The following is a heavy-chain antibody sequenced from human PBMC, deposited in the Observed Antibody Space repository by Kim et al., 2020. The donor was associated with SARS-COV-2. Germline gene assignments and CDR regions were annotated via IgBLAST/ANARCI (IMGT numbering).Heavy chain of an antibody. J-gene: IGHJ5*01. V-gene: IGHV3-9*01. CDR2: LTWNTNKI. CDR1: GFSFADYA. D-gene: IGHD3-16*01. Sequence: GGSLRLSCAASGFSFADYAMHWVRQAPGKGLEWVSGLTWNTNKIAYADSVKGRFAISRDNARNSLYLQMNSLRPEDTAFYYCVKDGSPYITNW. CDR3: VKDGSPYITNW.